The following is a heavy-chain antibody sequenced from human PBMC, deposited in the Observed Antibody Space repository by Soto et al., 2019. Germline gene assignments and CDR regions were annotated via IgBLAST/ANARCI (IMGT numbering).Heavy chain of an antibody. J-gene: IGHJ3*02. CDR1: GFTFSSYA. Sequence: VQLVESGGGLVQPGGSLRLSCAASGFTFSSYAMSWVRQAPGKGLEWVSAISGSGGSTYYADSVKGRFTISRDNSKNTLYLQMNSLRAEDTAVYYCAKGYCSSTSCYGGWYGAFDIWGQGTMVTVSS. D-gene: IGHD2-2*01. V-gene: IGHV3-23*04. CDR3: AKGYCSSTSCYGGWYGAFDI. CDR2: ISGSGGST.